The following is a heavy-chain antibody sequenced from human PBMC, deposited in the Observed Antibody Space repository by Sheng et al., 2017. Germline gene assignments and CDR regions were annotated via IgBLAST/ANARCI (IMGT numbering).Heavy chain of an antibody. CDR2: IYHSGST. CDR3: ARVTTGTTYYFDY. D-gene: IGHD1-1*01. J-gene: IGHJ4*02. CDR1: GYSISSGYY. Sequence: QVQLQESGPGLVKPSETLSLTCAVSGYSISSGYYWDWIRQPPGKGLEWIGSIYHSGSTYYNPSLKSRVTISVDTSKNQFSLKLSSVTAADTAVYYCARVTTGTTYYFDYWGQGTLVTVSS. V-gene: IGHV4-38-2*01.